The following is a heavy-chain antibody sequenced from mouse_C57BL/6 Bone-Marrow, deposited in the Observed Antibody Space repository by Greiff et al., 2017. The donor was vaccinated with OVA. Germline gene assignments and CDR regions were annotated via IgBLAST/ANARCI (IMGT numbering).Heavy chain of an antibody. J-gene: IGHJ3*01. CDR3: ARYYCDYEAWFAY. V-gene: IGHV1-7*01. CDR1: GYTFTSYW. CDR2: INPSSGYT. Sequence: QVQLQQSGAELAKPGASVKLSCKASGYTFTSYWMHWVKQRPGQGLEWIGYINPSSGYTKYNQKFKDKATLTADKSSSTAYMQLSSLTYEDSAVYYCARYYCDYEAWFAYWGQGTLVTVSA. D-gene: IGHD2-4*01.